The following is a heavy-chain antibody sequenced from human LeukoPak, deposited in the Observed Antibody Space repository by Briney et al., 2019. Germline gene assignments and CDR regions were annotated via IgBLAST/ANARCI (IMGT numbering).Heavy chain of an antibody. CDR2: IRNSGGFT. V-gene: IGHV3-23*01. CDR3: AKRGLGDREAFDI. J-gene: IGHJ3*02. CDR1: GFTFSSYA. D-gene: IGHD2-21*02. Sequence: GGSLRLSCAASGFTFSSYAMTWVRQAPGKGLEWVSSIRNSGGFTYYADSVEGRFTISRDNSKNTLYLQMNSLRAEDTAVYYCAKRGLGDREAFDIWGQGTMVTVSS.